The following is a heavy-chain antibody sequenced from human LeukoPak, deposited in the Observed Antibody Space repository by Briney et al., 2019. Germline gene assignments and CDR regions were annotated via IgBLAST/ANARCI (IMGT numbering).Heavy chain of an antibody. CDR3: AKETYGDYGAAFDY. D-gene: IGHD4-17*01. J-gene: IGHJ4*02. CDR1: GFTFDDYA. CDR2: ISWNSGSI. Sequence: PGRSLRLSCAASGFTFDDYAMHWVRQAPGKGLEWVSGISWNSGSIGYADSVKGRFTISRDNAKNSLYLQMNSLRAEDTALYYCAKETYGDYGAAFDYWGQGTLVTVSS. V-gene: IGHV3-9*01.